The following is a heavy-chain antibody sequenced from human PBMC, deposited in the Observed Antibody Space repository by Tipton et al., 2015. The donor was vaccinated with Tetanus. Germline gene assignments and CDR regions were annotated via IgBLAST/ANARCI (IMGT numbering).Heavy chain of an antibody. CDR1: GYTLTSYH. V-gene: IGHV1-46*01. J-gene: IGHJ3*01. D-gene: IGHD7-27*01. CDR3: ARLGRNSLGAFDV. CDR2: INPIGGST. Sequence: QSGAEVKKPGASVKVSCKASGYTLTSYHMHWVRQAPGQGLEWMGIINPIGGSTSYAQKFQGRITMTGDTSTSTVYMDLNSLRSEDTAVYYCARLGRNSLGAFDVWGQGTLVSVSS.